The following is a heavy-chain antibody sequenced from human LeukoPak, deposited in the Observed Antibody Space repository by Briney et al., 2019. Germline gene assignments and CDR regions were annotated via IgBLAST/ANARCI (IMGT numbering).Heavy chain of an antibody. CDR1: GFTFSDHY. D-gene: IGHD6-19*01. Sequence: PGGSLRLSCAASGFTFSDHYMDWVHQAPGKGLGWVGRTRNKANSYTTEYAASVKGRFTISRDDSKNSLYLQMNSLKTEDTAVYYCASLSGWGADKGVIDDYWGQGTLVTVSS. CDR3: ASLSGWGADKGVIDDY. V-gene: IGHV3-72*01. CDR2: TRNKANSYTT. J-gene: IGHJ4*02.